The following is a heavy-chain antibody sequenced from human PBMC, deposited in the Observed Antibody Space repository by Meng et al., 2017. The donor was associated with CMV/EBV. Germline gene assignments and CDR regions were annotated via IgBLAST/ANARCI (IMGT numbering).Heavy chain of an antibody. Sequence: VRSGTERRKTRACGQVTRNGSGYPVTMYGISWVPQAPGQGREWRGWSSAYNGNTNYAQKLQGSVTLTTEPSTSTAYMELRSLRSDDTAVYYCPRDPAWSVITPRIGFYYWGAGTLVTVSS. V-gene: IGHV1-18*01. J-gene: IGHJ4*02. D-gene: IGHD2-15*01. CDR2: SSAYNGNT. CDR3: PRDPAWSVITPRIGFYY. CDR1: GYPVTMYG.